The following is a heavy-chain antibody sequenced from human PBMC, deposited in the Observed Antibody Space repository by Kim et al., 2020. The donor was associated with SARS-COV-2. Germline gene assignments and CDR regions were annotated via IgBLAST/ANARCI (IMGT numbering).Heavy chain of an antibody. CDR3: ARVLNYYGSDYYFDY. J-gene: IGHJ4*02. V-gene: IGHV3-7*03. Sequence: DSVKGRFTISRDNAKNSLYLQMNSLRAEDTAVYYCARVLNYYGSDYYFDYWGQGTLVTVSS. D-gene: IGHD3-10*01.